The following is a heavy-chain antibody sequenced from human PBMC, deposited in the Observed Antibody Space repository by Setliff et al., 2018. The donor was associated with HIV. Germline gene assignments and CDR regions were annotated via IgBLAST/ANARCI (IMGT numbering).Heavy chain of an antibody. D-gene: IGHD3-9*01. CDR3: ATSGFYDILTGPTPGVFDI. Sequence: PGEGLEWMGGFDPEDDETVYAEKFQGRVTMTEDTSTDTAYMALSSLRSEDTAMYYCATSGFYDILTGPTPGVFDIWGQGTMVTVSS. CDR2: FDPEDDET. J-gene: IGHJ3*02. V-gene: IGHV1-24*01.